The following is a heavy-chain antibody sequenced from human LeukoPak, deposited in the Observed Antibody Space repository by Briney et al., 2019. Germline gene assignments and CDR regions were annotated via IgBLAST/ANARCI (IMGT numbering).Heavy chain of an antibody. CDR2: IVVGSGNT. D-gene: IGHD3-10*01. CDR1: GFTFTSSA. J-gene: IGHJ5*02. V-gene: IGHV1-58*02. Sequence: ASVKVSCKASGFTFTSSAMQWVRQARGQRLEWIGWIVVGSGNTNYAQKFQERVTITRDMSTSTAYMELSSLRSEDTAVYYCAAGAGSCGNWFDPWGQGTLVTVSS. CDR3: AAGAGSCGNWFDP.